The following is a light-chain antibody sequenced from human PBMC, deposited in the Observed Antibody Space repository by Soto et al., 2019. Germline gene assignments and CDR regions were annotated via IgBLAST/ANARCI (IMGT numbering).Light chain of an antibody. Sequence: QSLLTQPPAAFPTSGQTLTISSSASSSNIGKNFVSWYRQVPGTAPKVLIHSTDERPAGIPDRFSGSKSGTSASLAISGLQSEDEADYYCLVWDDGRNGLYVIGSGTKVTVL. V-gene: IGLV1-44*01. CDR2: STD. J-gene: IGLJ1*01. CDR3: LVWDDGRNGLYV. CDR1: SSNIGKNF.